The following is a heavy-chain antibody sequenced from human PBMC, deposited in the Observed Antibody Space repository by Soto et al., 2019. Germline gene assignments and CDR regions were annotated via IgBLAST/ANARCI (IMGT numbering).Heavy chain of an antibody. CDR1: GFTFSSYS. CDR3: ARDIYDSSGYYNWFDP. Sequence: GGSLRLSSAASGFTFSSYSMNWVRQAPGKGLEWVSYISSSSSTIYYADSVKGRFTISRDNAKNSLYLQMNSLRDEDTAVYYCARDIYDSSGYYNWFDPWGQGTLVTVSS. V-gene: IGHV3-48*02. D-gene: IGHD3-22*01. CDR2: ISSSSSTI. J-gene: IGHJ5*02.